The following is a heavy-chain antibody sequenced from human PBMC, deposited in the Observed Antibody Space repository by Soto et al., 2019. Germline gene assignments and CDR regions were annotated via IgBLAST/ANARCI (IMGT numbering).Heavy chain of an antibody. J-gene: IGHJ4*02. CDR1: GFTFTSSS. CDR3: AAGDSSGYYGG. V-gene: IGHV1-58*01. CDR2: ITVGTGNT. Sequence: SVKVSCKASGFTFTSSSVQWVRQARGQRLEWIGWITVGTGNTNYAQKVQERVTITRDMSTSTAYMELSNLRSEDTAVYYCAAGDSSGYYGGWGQGTQVTVSS. D-gene: IGHD3-22*01.